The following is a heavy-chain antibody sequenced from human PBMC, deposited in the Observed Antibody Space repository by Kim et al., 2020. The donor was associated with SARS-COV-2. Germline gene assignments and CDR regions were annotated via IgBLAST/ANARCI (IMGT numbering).Heavy chain of an antibody. CDR3: AREAITYCGGDCYWTLGYGMDV. D-gene: IGHD2-21*02. Sequence: SETLSLTCAVYGGSFSGYYWSWIRQPPGKGLEWIGEINHSGSTNYNPSLKSRVTISVDTSKNQFSLKLSSVTAADTAVYYCAREAITYCGGDCYWTLGYGMDVWGQGTTVTVSS. CDR1: GGSFSGYY. CDR2: INHSGST. J-gene: IGHJ6*02. V-gene: IGHV4-34*01.